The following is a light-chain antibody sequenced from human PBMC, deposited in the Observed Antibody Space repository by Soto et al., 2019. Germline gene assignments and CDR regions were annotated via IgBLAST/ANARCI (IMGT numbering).Light chain of an antibody. CDR1: QSVSSSF. V-gene: IGKV3-20*01. CDR2: GAS. J-gene: IGKJ4*01. CDR3: QQYGSSPLLT. Sequence: ELVLTQSPGTLSLSPGERATLSCRASQSVSSSFLAWYQQKPGQAPRLLIYGASSRATGIPDRFSGSGSGTDFTLTISRVEPDDFAVYYCQQYGSSPLLTFGGGTKVEIK.